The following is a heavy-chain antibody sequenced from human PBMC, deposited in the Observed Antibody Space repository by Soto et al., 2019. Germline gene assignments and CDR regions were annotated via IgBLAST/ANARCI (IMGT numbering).Heavy chain of an antibody. CDR2: INPNSGGT. Sequence: ASVKVSCKASGYTFTGYYMHWVRQAPGQGLEWMGWINPNSGGTNYAQKFQGWVTMTRDTSISTAYMELSRLRSDDTAVYYCAREVAAAGYYGMDVWGQGTKVTVSS. J-gene: IGHJ6*02. CDR1: GYTFTGYY. V-gene: IGHV1-2*04. D-gene: IGHD6-13*01. CDR3: AREVAAAGYYGMDV.